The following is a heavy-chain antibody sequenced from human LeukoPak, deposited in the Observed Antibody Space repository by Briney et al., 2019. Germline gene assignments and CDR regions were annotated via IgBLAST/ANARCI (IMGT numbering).Heavy chain of an antibody. D-gene: IGHD3-22*01. J-gene: IGHJ4*02. CDR3: SRGLDSRKLGY. V-gene: IGHV4-31*03. CDR1: GASFNSDDQY. Sequence: SETLSLTCTVSGASFNSDDQYWNWIRQSPGKGLEWIGSIHPSGMLYNNPSLESRVTMSRDTSKNQFSLNLNSVTAADTAVYFCSRGLDSRKLGYWGQGILVNVST. CDR2: IHPSGML.